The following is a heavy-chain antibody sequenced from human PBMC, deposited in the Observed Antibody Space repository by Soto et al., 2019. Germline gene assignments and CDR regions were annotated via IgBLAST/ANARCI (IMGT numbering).Heavy chain of an antibody. CDR1: GGSISSGDYY. CDR2: IYYSGST. CDR3: ARFGYDYGDYVHESNYYYGMDV. D-gene: IGHD4-17*01. Sequence: PSETLSLTCTVSGGSISSGDYYWSWIRQPPGKGLGWIGYIYYSGSTYYNPSLKSRVTISVDTSKNQFSLKLSSVTAADTAVYYCARFGYDYGDYVHESNYYYGMDVWGQGTTVTVSS. V-gene: IGHV4-30-4*01. J-gene: IGHJ6*02.